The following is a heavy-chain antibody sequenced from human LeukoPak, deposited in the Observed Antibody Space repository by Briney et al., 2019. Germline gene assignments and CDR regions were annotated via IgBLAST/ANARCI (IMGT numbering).Heavy chain of an antibody. D-gene: IGHD3-22*01. CDR2: IYTSGST. J-gene: IGHJ4*02. CDR3: ARGNYYDSSGVKDY. Sequence: PSETLSLTCTVSGGSISSGSYYWSWIRQPAGKGLEWIGRIYTSGSTNYNPSLKSRVTISVDTSKNQFSLKLSSVTAADTAVYYCARGNYYDSSGVKDYWGQGTLVTVSS. CDR1: GGSISSGSYY. V-gene: IGHV4-61*02.